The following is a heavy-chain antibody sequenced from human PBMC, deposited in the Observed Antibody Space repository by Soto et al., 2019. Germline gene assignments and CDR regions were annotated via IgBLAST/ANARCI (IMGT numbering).Heavy chain of an antibody. Sequence: GASVKVSCKASGYTFTSYGISWVRQAPGQGLEWMGWMSAYNGNTKYAQKLQGRVTMTTDTSTSTAYMELRSLRSDDTAVYYCARRDGSGSLNWFDPWGQGTLVTVSS. CDR3: ARRDGSGSLNWFDP. CDR2: MSAYNGNT. J-gene: IGHJ5*02. V-gene: IGHV1-18*01. D-gene: IGHD3-10*01. CDR1: GYTFTSYG.